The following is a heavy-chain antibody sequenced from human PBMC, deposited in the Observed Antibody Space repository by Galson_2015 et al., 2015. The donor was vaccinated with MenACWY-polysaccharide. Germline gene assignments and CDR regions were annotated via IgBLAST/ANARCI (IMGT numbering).Heavy chain of an antibody. CDR3: ARAGYCTSTSCYTSVRL. CDR1: GLSFSTSW. V-gene: IGHV3-74*01. D-gene: IGHD2-2*02. J-gene: IGHJ4*02. Sequence: SLRLSCAASGLSFSTSWVYWVRQAPAKGLVWVSRINSDGSGTSYADSVKGRFTISRDNAKNTVYLQMNSLRAEDTAVYYCARAGYCTSTSCYTSVRLWGQGTLVTVSS. CDR2: INSDGSGT.